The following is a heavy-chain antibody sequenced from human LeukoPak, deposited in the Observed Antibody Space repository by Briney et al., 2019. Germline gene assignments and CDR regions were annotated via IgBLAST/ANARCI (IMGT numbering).Heavy chain of an antibody. CDR3: VRAESGWYGSAYYYFDY. J-gene: IGHJ4*02. CDR2: IYYSGST. D-gene: IGHD6-19*01. CDR1: GGSISSSSYY. Sequence: PSETLSLTCTVSGGSISSSSYYWGWIRQPPGKGLEWIGSIYYSGSTYYNPSLKSRVTISVDTSKNQFSLKLSSVTAADTAVYYCVRAESGWYGSAYYYFDYWGQGTLVTVSS. V-gene: IGHV4-39*07.